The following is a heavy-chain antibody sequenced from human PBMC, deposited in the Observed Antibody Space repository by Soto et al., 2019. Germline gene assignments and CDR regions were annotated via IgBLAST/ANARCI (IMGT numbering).Heavy chain of an antibody. CDR2: ISNSTI. V-gene: IGHV3-48*01. D-gene: IGHD3-22*01. Sequence: EVQLVESGGGLVQPGGSLRLSCAASGFTFSSYSMNWVRQAPGKGLEWVSYISNSTIYYADSVKCRFTISRDNAKTSLYLQMNSLRAEDTAVYYCAREGDSSGWYNWFDPWGQGTLVTVSS. CDR3: AREGDSSGWYNWFDP. J-gene: IGHJ5*02. CDR1: GFTFSSYS.